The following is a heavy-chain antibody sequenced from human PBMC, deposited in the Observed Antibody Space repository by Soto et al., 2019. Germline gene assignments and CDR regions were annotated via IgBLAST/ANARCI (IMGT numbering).Heavy chain of an antibody. Sequence: QVQLVESGGGLVKTGGSLTLSYEGSGFTFSDYYMSWILQAPGKGLEWISYSSNSGTFTRYADSVKGRFSISRDNTKNLLYLQMNSLRGDDTAVYYCARSGANYNLLDYWGQGTPVSVSS. J-gene: IGHJ4*02. V-gene: IGHV3-11*06. D-gene: IGHD1-7*01. CDR2: SSNSGTFT. CDR3: ARSGANYNLLDY. CDR1: GFTFSDYY.